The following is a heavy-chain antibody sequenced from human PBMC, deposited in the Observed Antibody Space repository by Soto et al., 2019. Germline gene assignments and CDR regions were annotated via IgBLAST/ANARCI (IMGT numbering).Heavy chain of an antibody. CDR2: INPNSGGT. Sequence: ASVKVSCKASGYTFTGYYMHWVRQAPGQGLEWMGWINPNSGGTNYAQKFQGWVTMTRDTSISTAYMELSRLRSDDTAVYYCARVNSKNWDDAFDIWGQGTMVTVSS. CDR3: ARVNSKNWDDAFDI. CDR1: GYTFTGYY. D-gene: IGHD7-27*01. J-gene: IGHJ3*02. V-gene: IGHV1-2*04.